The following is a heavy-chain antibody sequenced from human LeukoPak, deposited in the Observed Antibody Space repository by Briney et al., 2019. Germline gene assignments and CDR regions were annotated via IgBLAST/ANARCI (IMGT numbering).Heavy chain of an antibody. CDR3: TREVEGYSYASGRFLHFDP. CDR2: IYYSGST. Sequence: PSETLSLTCTVSGGSTSSYYWSWIRQPPGKGLEWIGYIYYSGSTNYNPSLKSRVTISIDTSKNQFSLRLSSVTAAVTAVYYCTREVEGYSYASGRFLHFDPWGQGTLVTVSS. V-gene: IGHV4-59*12. CDR1: GGSTSSYY. D-gene: IGHD3-10*01. J-gene: IGHJ5*02.